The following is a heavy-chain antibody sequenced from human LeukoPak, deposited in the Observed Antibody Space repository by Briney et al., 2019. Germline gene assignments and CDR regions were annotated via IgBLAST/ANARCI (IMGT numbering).Heavy chain of an antibody. D-gene: IGHD1-26*01. Sequence: GGSLRLSCAASGFTFSSYWMSWVRHAPGKGREWVADIKQDGSEKDYMDSVKGRFTIYRHNANNSLYPQMNSRRAEDTAVYSCARGGHRPVGATRRGYFDYWGQGTLVTVSS. J-gene: IGHJ4*02. CDR3: ARGGHRPVGATRRGYFDY. CDR1: GFTFSSYW. V-gene: IGHV3-7*01. CDR2: IKQDGSEK.